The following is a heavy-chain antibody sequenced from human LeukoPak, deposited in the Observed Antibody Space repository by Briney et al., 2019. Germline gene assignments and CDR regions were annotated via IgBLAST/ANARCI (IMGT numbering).Heavy chain of an antibody. V-gene: IGHV4-59*12. CDR3: AREVSRSRYYFDY. Sequence: SETLSLTCTVSGGSISSYYWSWIRQPPGKGLEWIGYIYYSGSTNYNPSLKSRVTISVDTSKNQFSLKLSSVTAADTAVYYCAREVSRSRYYFDYWGQGTLVTVSS. CDR1: GGSISSYY. CDR2: IYYSGST. D-gene: IGHD3-3*01. J-gene: IGHJ4*02.